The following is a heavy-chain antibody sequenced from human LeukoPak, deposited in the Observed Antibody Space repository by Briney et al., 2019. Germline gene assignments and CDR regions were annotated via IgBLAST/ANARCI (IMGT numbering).Heavy chain of an antibody. D-gene: IGHD3-10*01. Sequence: GGSLRLSCAASGFTFSSHWMTWVRQAPGKGLEWVANIKQDGSEKYYVDSVKGRFTISRDNAKNSLYLQMNSLRAEDTAVYYCARDNYGSATDYWGQGTQVTVSS. V-gene: IGHV3-7*03. CDR2: IKQDGSEK. J-gene: IGHJ4*02. CDR3: ARDNYGSATDY. CDR1: GFTFSSHW.